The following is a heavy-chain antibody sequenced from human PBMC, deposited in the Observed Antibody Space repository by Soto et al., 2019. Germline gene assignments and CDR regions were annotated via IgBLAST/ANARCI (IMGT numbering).Heavy chain of an antibody. CDR3: ARPRAGSYRLDYYGMDV. V-gene: IGHV5-51*01. Sequence: GESLKISCKGSGYSFTSYWIAWVRQMPGKGLEWMGIIYPGDSDTRYRPSFQGQVTISADKSISTAYPQWSGLKDSDTAMYYCARPRAGSYRLDYYGMDVWGQGTTVTVSS. J-gene: IGHJ6*02. CDR1: GYSFTSYW. D-gene: IGHD3-16*02. CDR2: IYPGDSDT.